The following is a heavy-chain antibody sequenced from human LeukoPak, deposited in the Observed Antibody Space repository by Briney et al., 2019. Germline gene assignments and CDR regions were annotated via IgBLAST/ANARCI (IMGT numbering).Heavy chain of an antibody. CDR3: ARFGGGTHNAFDI. J-gene: IGHJ3*02. CDR2: IYYSGST. V-gene: IGHV4-59*01. D-gene: IGHD1-1*01. Sequence: SETLSLTCTVSGGSISSYYWNWIRQPPGKGLEWIAYIYYSGSTNYNPSLKSRVTISVDPSKSQFSLKLSSVTAADTAVYYCARFGGGTHNAFDIWGQGTTVTVSS. CDR1: GGSISSYY.